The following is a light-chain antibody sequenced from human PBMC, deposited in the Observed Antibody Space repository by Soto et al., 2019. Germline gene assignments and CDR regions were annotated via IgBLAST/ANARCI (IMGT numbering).Light chain of an antibody. CDR2: LNSDGSH. CDR3: PSWSTGIHVV. CDR1: SWHSSYA. V-gene: IGLV4-69*01. J-gene: IGLJ2*01. Sequence: QSVLTQSPSASASLGASVNITCTRSSWHSSYAIALHQQQPEKGPRYLMKLNSDGSHSKGDGIPDRFSGSSSGAERHLTISRQQSEDADDYYWPSWSTGIHVVFGGGTKLTVL.